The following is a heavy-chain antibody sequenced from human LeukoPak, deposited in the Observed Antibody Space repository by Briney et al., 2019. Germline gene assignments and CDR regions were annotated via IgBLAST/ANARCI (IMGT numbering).Heavy chain of an antibody. CDR2: IIPIFGTA. V-gene: IGHV1-69*01. Sequence: SVKVSCKASGGTFSSYAISWVRQAPGQGLEWMGGIIPIFGTANYAQKFQGRVTITADESTSTAYMELSSLRSEDTAVYYCARVDVFGVVSSDYYYMDVWGKGTTVTVSS. D-gene: IGHD3-3*01. CDR1: GGTFSSYA. J-gene: IGHJ6*03. CDR3: ARVDVFGVVSSDYYYMDV.